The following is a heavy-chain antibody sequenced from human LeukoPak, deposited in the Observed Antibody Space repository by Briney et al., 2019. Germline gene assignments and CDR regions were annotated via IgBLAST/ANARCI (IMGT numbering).Heavy chain of an antibody. Sequence: SQTLSLTCTVSRGPINTGSYYWSWIRQPAGKGLEWIGRISTSGSTNYNPSRKSRVTISVDKSKNQFSLNLSSVTAADTAVYYSARGRDGYNWDDAFDIWGQGTMVTVSS. CDR2: ISTSGST. J-gene: IGHJ3*02. CDR1: RGPINTGSYY. D-gene: IGHD5-24*01. CDR3: ARGRDGYNWDDAFDI. V-gene: IGHV4-61*02.